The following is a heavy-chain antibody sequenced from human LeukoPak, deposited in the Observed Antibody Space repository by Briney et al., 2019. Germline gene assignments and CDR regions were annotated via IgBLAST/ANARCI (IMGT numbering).Heavy chain of an antibody. J-gene: IGHJ6*03. CDR1: GFTVSSNY. CDR3: ARVGYDFWSGYYPGYYYYMDV. Sequence: GGSLRLSCAASGFTVSSNYMSWVRQAPGKGLEWVPVIYSGGSTYYADSVKGRFTISRDNSKNTLYLQMNSLRAEDTAVYYCARVGYDFWSGYYPGYYYYMDVWGKGTTVTVSS. V-gene: IGHV3-66*02. D-gene: IGHD3-3*01. CDR2: IYSGGST.